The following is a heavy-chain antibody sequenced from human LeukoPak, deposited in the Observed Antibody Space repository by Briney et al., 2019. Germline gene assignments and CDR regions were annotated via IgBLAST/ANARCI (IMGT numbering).Heavy chain of an antibody. D-gene: IGHD2/OR15-2a*01. Sequence: GSLRLSCAASGFTFSSYAMNWVRQPPGKGLEWVGYIFSSGSTNYNPSLKSRVTISLDTSKSQFSLKLISVTASDTAVYYCARLTKFLTTYYPTPWGQGTLVTVSS. CDR1: GFTFSSYA. CDR3: ARLTKFLTTYYPTP. CDR2: IFSSGST. J-gene: IGHJ5*02. V-gene: IGHV4-59*08.